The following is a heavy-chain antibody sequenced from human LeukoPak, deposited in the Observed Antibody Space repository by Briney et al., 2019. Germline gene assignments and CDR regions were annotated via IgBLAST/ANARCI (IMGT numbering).Heavy chain of an antibody. V-gene: IGHV1-69*01. CDR3: ARDGGHGYNREFDY. CDR1: GGTFSSYA. D-gene: IGHD5-24*01. Sequence: SVKVSCKASGGTFSSYAISWVRQAPGQGLEWMGGIIPIFGTANYAQKFQGRVTITADESTSTAYMELSSLRSEDTAVYYCARDGGHGYNREFDYWGQGTLVTVS. J-gene: IGHJ4*02. CDR2: IIPIFGTA.